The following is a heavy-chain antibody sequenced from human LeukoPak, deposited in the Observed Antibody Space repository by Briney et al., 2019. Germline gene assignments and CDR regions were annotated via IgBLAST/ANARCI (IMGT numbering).Heavy chain of an antibody. Sequence: PGGSLRLSCAASGFTFSDYYMSWIRQAPGKGLEWVSYISSSSSYTNYADSVKGRFTISSDNAKNSLFLQMNSLRAEDTAVYYCARSLAYYDILTGYYYYYYYGMDVWGKGTTVTVSS. CDR2: ISSSSSYT. CDR3: ARSLAYYDILTGYYYYYYYGMDV. V-gene: IGHV3-11*06. D-gene: IGHD3-9*01. CDR1: GFTFSDYY. J-gene: IGHJ6*04.